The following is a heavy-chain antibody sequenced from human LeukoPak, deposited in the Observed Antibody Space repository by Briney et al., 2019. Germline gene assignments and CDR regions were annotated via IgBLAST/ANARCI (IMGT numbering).Heavy chain of an antibody. CDR1: GFTFSDYY. CDR3: AKENEYDFWTGSYFDY. V-gene: IGHV3-11*04. J-gene: IGHJ4*02. CDR2: ISSSGSTI. Sequence: GGSLRLSCAASGFTFSDYYMSWIRQAPGKGLEWVSYISSSGSTIYYADSVKGRFTISRDNAKNSLDLQMNSLRAEDTAMYYCAKENEYDFWTGSYFDYWGQGILVTVSS. D-gene: IGHD3/OR15-3a*01.